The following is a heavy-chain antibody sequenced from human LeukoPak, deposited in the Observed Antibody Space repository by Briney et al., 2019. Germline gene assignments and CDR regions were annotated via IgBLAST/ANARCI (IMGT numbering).Heavy chain of an antibody. CDR2: MNPNSGNT. Sequence: ASVKVSCKASGYTFTSYDINWVRQDTGQRLECTGSMNPNSGNTGYAQKFQGRVTMTRNTSMSTAYMELSSLRSEDTAVYYCARATLWFGEFIDAFDIWGQGTMVTVSS. D-gene: IGHD3-10*01. V-gene: IGHV1-8*01. CDR3: ARATLWFGEFIDAFDI. CDR1: GYTFTSYD. J-gene: IGHJ3*02.